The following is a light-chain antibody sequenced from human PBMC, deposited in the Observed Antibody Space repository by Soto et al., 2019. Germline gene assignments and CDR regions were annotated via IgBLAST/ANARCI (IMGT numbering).Light chain of an antibody. V-gene: IGKV1-5*01. CDR2: DAS. CDR1: QSIGGW. J-gene: IGKJ2*01. CDR3: QRYHSYPYT. Sequence: DIQMTQSPSTLSASVGDRVTITCRASQSIGGWLAWYQQRPGKAPRLLIYDASSVESGVPSRFSGSRSGTTFTLAISSLQPEDFATYYCQRYHSYPYTFGQGTKLEIK.